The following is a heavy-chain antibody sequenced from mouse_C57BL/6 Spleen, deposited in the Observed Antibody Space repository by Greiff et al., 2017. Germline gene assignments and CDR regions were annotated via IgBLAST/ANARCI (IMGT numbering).Heavy chain of an antibody. J-gene: IGHJ2*01. CDR2: INPSGGYT. V-gene: IGHV1-7*01. CDR3: ARWEGYGSNDFDY. CDR1: GYTFTSYW. Sequence: QVQLQQSGAELAKPGASVKLSCKASGYTFTSYWMHWVKQRPGQGLEWIGYINPSGGYTKYKQKFKDKATLTADKSSITAYMQLSSLTYADSAVYDCARWEGYGSNDFDYWGQGTTLTVSS. D-gene: IGHD1-1*01.